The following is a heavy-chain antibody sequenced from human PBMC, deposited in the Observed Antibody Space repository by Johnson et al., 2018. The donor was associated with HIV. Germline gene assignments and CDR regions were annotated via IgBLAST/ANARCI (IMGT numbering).Heavy chain of an antibody. Sequence: FTFSSYDMHWVRQATGKGLELVSAISGSGGSTYYADSVKGRFTISRDNSKNTLYLQMNSLRAEDTAVYYCARWGRWELGDAFDIWGQGTMVTVSS. V-gene: IGHV3-23*01. CDR1: FTFSSYD. J-gene: IGHJ3*02. D-gene: IGHD1-26*01. CDR3: ARWGRWELGDAFDI. CDR2: ISGSGGST.